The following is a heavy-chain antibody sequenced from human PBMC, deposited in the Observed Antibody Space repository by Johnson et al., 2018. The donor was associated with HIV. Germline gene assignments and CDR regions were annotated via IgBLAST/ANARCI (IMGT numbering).Heavy chain of an antibody. CDR2: ISGSGRST. Sequence: VQLLESGGGVVQPGRSLRLSCAASGFTFSSYAMSWVRQAPGNGLEWVSAISGSGRSTYYADSVLCRFTISRDNAKNSLYLQINSLRAEDTAVYYCARIQYNFWSDPDACDIWGQGTIVIVSS. V-gene: IGHV3-23*01. CDR3: ARIQYNFWSDPDACDI. D-gene: IGHD3-3*01. CDR1: GFTFSSYA. J-gene: IGHJ3*02.